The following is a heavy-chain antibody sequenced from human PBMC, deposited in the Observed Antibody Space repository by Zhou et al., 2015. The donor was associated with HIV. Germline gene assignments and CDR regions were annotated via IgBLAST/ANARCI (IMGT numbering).Heavy chain of an antibody. CDR1: GGTFSSYA. CDR3: ASGLAYCGGDCYSGAWDYYYGMDV. CDR2: IIPIFGTA. V-gene: IGHV1-69*01. J-gene: IGHJ6*02. Sequence: QVQLVQSGAEVKKPGSSVKVSCKASGGTFSSYAISWVRQAPGQGLEWMGGIIPIFGTANYAQKFQGRVTITADESTSTAYMELSSLRSEDTAVYYCASGLAYCGGDCYSGAWDYYYGMDVWGQGTTVTVSS. D-gene: IGHD2-21*02.